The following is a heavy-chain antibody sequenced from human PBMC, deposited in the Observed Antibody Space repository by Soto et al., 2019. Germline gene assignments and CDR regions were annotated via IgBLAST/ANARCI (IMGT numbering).Heavy chain of an antibody. J-gene: IGHJ4*02. D-gene: IGHD6-13*01. CDR1: GFTFSSIA. V-gene: IGHV3-23*01. CDR2: ISGSGANT. CDR3: AMSQRSGAGQQLG. Sequence: EVQLLESGGGLVQPGGSLRLSCAASGFTFSSIAMSWVRQAPGKGLEWVSAISGSGANTYYAHSVMGRFTISIDTSKNTPLLQMNSLSADDTAIYYGAMSQRSGAGQQLGWGQGTLVTVSS.